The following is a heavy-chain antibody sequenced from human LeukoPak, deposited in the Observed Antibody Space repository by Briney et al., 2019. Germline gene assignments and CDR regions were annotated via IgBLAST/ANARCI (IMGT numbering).Heavy chain of an antibody. V-gene: IGHV3-9*01. CDR1: GFTVSSNY. CDR3: VKGDIVDMHDAFDI. CDR2: ISWNSDSI. J-gene: IGHJ3*02. D-gene: IGHD5-12*01. Sequence: PGGSLRLSCAASGFTVSSNYMSWVRQAPGKGLEWVSGISWNSDSIGYADSVKGRFTISRDNAKNSLYLQMNSLRAEDTALYYCVKGDIVDMHDAFDIWGQGTMVTVSS.